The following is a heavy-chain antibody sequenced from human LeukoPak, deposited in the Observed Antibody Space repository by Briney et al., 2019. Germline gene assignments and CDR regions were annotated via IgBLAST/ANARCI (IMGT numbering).Heavy chain of an antibody. CDR1: GYSFTSYW. CDR3: ARREYCGGDCYSTVDY. Sequence: GESLKISCKGSGYSFTSYWIGWVRQMPGKGLEWMGIIYPSDSDTRYSPSFQGQVTISADKSISTAYLQWSSLKASDTAMYYCARREYCGGDCYSTVDYWGQGTLVTVSS. CDR2: IYPSDSDT. D-gene: IGHD2-21*02. J-gene: IGHJ4*02. V-gene: IGHV5-51*01.